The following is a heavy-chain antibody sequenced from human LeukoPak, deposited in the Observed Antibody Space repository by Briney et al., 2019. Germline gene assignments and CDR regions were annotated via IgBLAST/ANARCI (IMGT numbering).Heavy chain of an antibody. CDR2: ISSTSSYI. CDR1: GLKLSDYN. Sequence: GGSLRLSCAGAGLKLSDYNMIWVRQAPGKGLEWVASISSTSSYIYYADSMKGRFTVSRDNARNSVFLQMDSLRAGDTGVYYCARSLDPPMTIFRQVTSYPAYYLDVWGTGTPVTVSS. CDR3: ARSLDPPMTIFRQVTSYPAYYLDV. D-gene: IGHD3-9*01. V-gene: IGHV3-21*01. J-gene: IGHJ6*03.